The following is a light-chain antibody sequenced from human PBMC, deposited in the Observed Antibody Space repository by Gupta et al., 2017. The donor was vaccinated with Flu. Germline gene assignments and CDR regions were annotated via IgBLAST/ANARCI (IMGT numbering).Light chain of an antibody. J-gene: IGKJ4*01. CDR3: QQYYTYPLT. V-gene: IGKV1-5*03. Sequence: PSTLSASVGDRVTITCRASQSISSCLAWFQQKPGKAPKLLLYEASSLETGVPSRFSGSGSGTEFTLTISSLQPDDFATYYCQQYYTYPLTFGGGTKVEIK. CDR1: QSISSC. CDR2: EAS.